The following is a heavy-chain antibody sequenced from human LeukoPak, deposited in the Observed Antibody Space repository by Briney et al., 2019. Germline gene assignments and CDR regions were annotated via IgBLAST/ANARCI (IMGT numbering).Heavy chain of an antibody. V-gene: IGHV3-20*04. J-gene: IGHJ6*03. CDR1: GFTFDDYG. CDR3: ASSGYQNYYYYYYMDV. Sequence: GGSLRLSCAASGFTFDDYGMSWVRQAPGKGLEWVSGINWNGGSTYYADSVKGRFTISRDNSKNTLYLQMNSLRAEDTAVYYCASSGYQNYYYYYYMDVWGKGTTVTVSS. CDR2: INWNGGST. D-gene: IGHD3-22*01.